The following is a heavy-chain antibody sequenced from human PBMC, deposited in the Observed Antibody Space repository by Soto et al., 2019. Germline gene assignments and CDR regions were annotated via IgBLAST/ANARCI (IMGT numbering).Heavy chain of an antibody. CDR2: ITYDGSST. D-gene: IGHD3-10*01. Sequence: QVQMVESGGGVVQPGTSLRLSCVVTGLTFSGYGMHWVRQAPGKGLEWVADITYDGSSTYYADAVKGRFTVSRDNSKNILYLQMTSLRGDDTAMYYCAKDQMGRGWRTLASWGQGTLVIVSS. CDR3: AKDQMGRGWRTLAS. V-gene: IGHV3-30*18. CDR1: GLTFSGYG. J-gene: IGHJ5*02.